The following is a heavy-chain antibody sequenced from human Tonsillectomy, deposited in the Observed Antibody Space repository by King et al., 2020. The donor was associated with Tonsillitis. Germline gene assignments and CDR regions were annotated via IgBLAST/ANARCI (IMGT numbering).Heavy chain of an antibody. V-gene: IGHV4-59*01. J-gene: IGHJ5*02. Sequence: QLQESGPGLVKPSETLSLTCTVSGGSISSYYWSWIRQPPGKGLEWIGYIYYSGSTNYNPSLKSRVTISVDTSKKQLSLKLSAVTAADTAVYYCAGGRTRVAVTWGQGTLVTVSS. CDR2: IYYSGST. CDR3: AGGRTRVAVT. CDR1: GGSISSYY. D-gene: IGHD6-19*01.